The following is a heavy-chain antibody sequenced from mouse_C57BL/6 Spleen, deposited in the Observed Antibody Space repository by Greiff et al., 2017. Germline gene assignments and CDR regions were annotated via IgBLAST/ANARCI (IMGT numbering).Heavy chain of an antibody. CDR1: GFSLTSYA. V-gene: IGHV2-9-1*01. CDR2: IWTGGGT. Sequence: VQRVESGPGLVAPSQSLSITCTVSGFSLTSYAISWVRQPPGKGLEWLGVIWTGGGTNYNSALKSRLSISKDNSKSQVFLKMNSLQTDDTARYYCARYYYGSSTGDYYAMDYWGQGTSVTVSS. J-gene: IGHJ4*01. D-gene: IGHD1-1*01. CDR3: ARYYYGSSTGDYYAMDY.